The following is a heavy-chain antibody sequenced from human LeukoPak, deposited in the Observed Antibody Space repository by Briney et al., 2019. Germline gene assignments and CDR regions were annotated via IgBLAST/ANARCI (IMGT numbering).Heavy chain of an antibody. CDR2: INPNSGGS. V-gene: IGHV1-2*06. CDR3: ARDRVRYDYYDSSGYDAFDI. D-gene: IGHD3-22*01. CDR1: GYTFTAYY. Sequence: GASVKVSCKASGYTFTAYYIHWVRQAPGQGLEWMGRINPNSGGSNYAQNFQGRVTMTRDTSISTAYMELSRLRSDDTAVYYCARDRVRYDYYDSSGYDAFDIWGQGTMVTVSS. J-gene: IGHJ3*02.